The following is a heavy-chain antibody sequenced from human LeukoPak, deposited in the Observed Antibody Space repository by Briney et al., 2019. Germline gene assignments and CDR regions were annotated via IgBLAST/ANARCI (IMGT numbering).Heavy chain of an antibody. J-gene: IGHJ4*02. CDR1: GFTFSSYA. Sequence: QAGGSLRLSCAASGFTFSSYAMHWVRQAPGKGLEWVAVISYDGSNKYYADSVKGRFTISRDNSKNTLYLQMNSLRAEDTAVYYCARFPGGYSPYFDYWGQGTLVTVSS. CDR3: ARFPGGYSPYFDY. V-gene: IGHV3-30-3*01. CDR2: ISYDGSNK. D-gene: IGHD5-12*01.